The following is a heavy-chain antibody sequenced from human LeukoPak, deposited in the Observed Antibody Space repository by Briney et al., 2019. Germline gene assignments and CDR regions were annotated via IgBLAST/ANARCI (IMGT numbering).Heavy chain of an antibody. V-gene: IGHV3-21*01. J-gene: IGHJ4*02. CDR3: ARDPSAFDY. Sequence: GGSLRLSCAASGFTFSSYSMNWVRQAPGKGLELVSSISSSSSYIYYADSVKGRFTISRDNAKNSLYLQMNSLRAEDTAVYYCARDPSAFDYWGQGTLVTVSS. CDR2: ISSSSSYI. CDR1: GFTFSSYS.